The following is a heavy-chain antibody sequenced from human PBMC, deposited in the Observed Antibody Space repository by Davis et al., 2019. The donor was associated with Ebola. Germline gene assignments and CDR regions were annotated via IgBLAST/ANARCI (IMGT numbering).Heavy chain of an antibody. CDR1: GASISGYY. Sequence: MPGGSLRLSCTVSGASISGYYWTWIRQPPGKGLEWIGYIYYSGRTDYNPSLKSRVTISVDTSKNQFTLQLTSVTAADTAVYFCARDRLVGAAGTDAFDIWGQGTMVSVSS. CDR2: IYYSGRT. J-gene: IGHJ3*02. CDR3: ARDRLVGAAGTDAFDI. D-gene: IGHD2-15*01. V-gene: IGHV4-59*12.